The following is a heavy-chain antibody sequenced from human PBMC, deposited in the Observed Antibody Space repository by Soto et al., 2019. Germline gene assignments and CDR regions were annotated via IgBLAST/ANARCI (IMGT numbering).Heavy chain of an antibody. J-gene: IGHJ4*02. V-gene: IGHV3-74*01. CDR2: INTSGGST. Sequence: GGSLRLSCAASGFTFSTYWMHGVRQVPGKGLVWVSRINTSGGSTSYADSVQGRFTISRDNPKKTLYLQMNSLRAEDTAVYYCVKARCTTSNCYVPDYWGQGTLVTVSS. CDR3: VKARCTTSNCYVPDY. D-gene: IGHD2-8*01. CDR1: GFTFSTYW.